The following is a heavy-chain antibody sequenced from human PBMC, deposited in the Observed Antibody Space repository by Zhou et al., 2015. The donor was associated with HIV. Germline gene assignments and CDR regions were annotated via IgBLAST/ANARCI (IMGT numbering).Heavy chain of an antibody. J-gene: IGHJ3*02. D-gene: IGHD5-18*01. V-gene: IGHV1-69*02. CDR3: ARVGGLGHSYADAFDI. CDR1: GGTFSSYT. CDR2: IIPILGIA. Sequence: QVQLVQSGAEVKKPGSSVKVSCKASGGTFSSYTISWVRQAPGQGLEWMGRIIPILGIANYAQKFQGRVTITADKSTSTAYMELSSLRSEDTAVYYCARVGGLGHSYADAFDIWGQGTMVTVSS.